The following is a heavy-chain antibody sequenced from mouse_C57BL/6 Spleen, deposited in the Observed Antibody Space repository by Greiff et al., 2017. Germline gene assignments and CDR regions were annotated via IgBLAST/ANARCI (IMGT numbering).Heavy chain of an antibody. Sequence: QVQLQQPGAELVRPGSSVKLSCKASGYTFTSYWMDWVKQRPGQGLEWIGNIYPSDSETHYNQKFKDKATLTVDKSSSTAYMQLSSLTSEDSAVYYCARGTYGNWFAYWGQGTLVTVSA. D-gene: IGHD2-1*01. CDR3: ARGTYGNWFAY. CDR2: IYPSDSET. J-gene: IGHJ3*01. CDR1: GYTFTSYW. V-gene: IGHV1-61*01.